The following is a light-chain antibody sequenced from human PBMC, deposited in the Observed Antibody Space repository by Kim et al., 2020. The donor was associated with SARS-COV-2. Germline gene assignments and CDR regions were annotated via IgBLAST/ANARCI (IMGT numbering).Light chain of an antibody. CDR2: VAS. CDR3: QHYGTSPLT. CDR1: QSISNNY. J-gene: IGKJ4*01. Sequence: EVVLTQSPGTLSLSPGERATLSCRASQSISNNYLAWFQQKPGQAPRLLIYVASSRATGIPDRFSGSGSGTDFTLTISRLEPEDFAVYFCQHYGTSPLTFGGGTKVDIK. V-gene: IGKV3-20*01.